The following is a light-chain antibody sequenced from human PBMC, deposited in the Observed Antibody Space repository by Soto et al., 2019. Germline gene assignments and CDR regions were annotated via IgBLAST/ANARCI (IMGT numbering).Light chain of an antibody. V-gene: IGKV3-15*01. Sequence: EIVMTQSPATLSVSPGERATLSCRASQSVSSNLAWYQQKPGQAPRLLIYGASTRATGIPARFSGSGSGTEFTLTVSSLQSEDFAVYYCQQYNNWLRVTFGGG. CDR2: GAS. CDR1: QSVSSN. J-gene: IGKJ4*01. CDR3: QQYNNWLRVT.